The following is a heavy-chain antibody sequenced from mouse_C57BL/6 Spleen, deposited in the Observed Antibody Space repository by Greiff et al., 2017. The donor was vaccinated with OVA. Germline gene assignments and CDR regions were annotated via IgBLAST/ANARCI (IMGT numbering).Heavy chain of an antibody. V-gene: IGHV1-50*01. CDR2: IDPSDSYT. J-gene: IGHJ1*03. CDR3: ARGEGYSLYWCFDF. Sequence: QVQLQQPGAELVKPGASVKLSCKASGYTFTSYWMQWVKQRPGQGLEWIGEIDPSDSYTNYNQKLKGKATLTVDTSSSTAYMQLSSLTSEDSAVYYCARGEGYSLYWCFDFWGTGTTVTVSS. CDR1: GYTFTSYW. D-gene: IGHD2-3*01.